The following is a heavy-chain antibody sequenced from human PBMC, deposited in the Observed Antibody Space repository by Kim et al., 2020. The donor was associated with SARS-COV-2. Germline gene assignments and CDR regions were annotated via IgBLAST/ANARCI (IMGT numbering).Heavy chain of an antibody. D-gene: IGHD3-9*01. J-gene: IGHJ6*02. CDR3: AKDGTYYDILTGYYDYYYYGMDV. Sequence: GGSLRLSCAVSGFTFSSYGMHWVRQAPGKGLEWVAVISYDGSNKYYADSVKGRFTISRDNSKNTLYLQMNSLRAEDTAVYYCAKDGTYYDILTGYYDYYYYGMDVWGQGTTVTVSS. CDR1: GFTFSSYG. V-gene: IGHV3-30*18. CDR2: ISYDGSNK.